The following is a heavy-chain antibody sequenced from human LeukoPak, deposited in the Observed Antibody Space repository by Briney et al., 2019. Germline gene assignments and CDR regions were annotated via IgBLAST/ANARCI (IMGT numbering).Heavy chain of an antibody. J-gene: IGHJ4*02. CDR2: AYYGGSS. V-gene: IGHV4-59*01. CDR1: GGSISNYY. D-gene: IGHD1-1*01. CDR3: ARVNINNWHSCDY. Sequence: SETLSLTCRISGGSISNYYWSWIRQSPGKGLEWIGFAYYGGSSTYNPSLKSRVTMSLDKSENQFSLRLRSVTAADTAMYYCARVNINNWHSCDYWGQGTLVTVSS.